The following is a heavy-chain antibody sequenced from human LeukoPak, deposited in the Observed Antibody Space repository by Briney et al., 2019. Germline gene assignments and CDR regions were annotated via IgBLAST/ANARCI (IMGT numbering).Heavy chain of an antibody. J-gene: IGHJ4*02. Sequence: GASVKVSCKASGYTFTGYYLHWVRQAPGQGLEWMGRINPNSGDTYYTQDFQGRITMTRDTSLSTVYMELSSLRSEDTAVYYCASGIPYDSSGYYTLKLDYWGQGTLVTVSS. V-gene: IGHV1-2*06. D-gene: IGHD3-22*01. CDR1: GYTFTGYY. CDR3: ASGIPYDSSGYYTLKLDY. CDR2: INPNSGDT.